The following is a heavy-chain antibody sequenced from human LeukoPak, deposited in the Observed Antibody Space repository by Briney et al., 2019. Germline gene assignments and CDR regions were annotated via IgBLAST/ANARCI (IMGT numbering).Heavy chain of an antibody. D-gene: IGHD6-13*01. CDR1: GYTFTGYY. V-gene: IGHV1-2*02. Sequence: ASVKVSCKASGYTFTGYYMHWVRQAPGQGLEWMGWINPNSGGTNSAQKFQGRVTMTRDTSISTAYMELSRLRFDDTAVYYCARLAAGTRIVPDPWGQGTLVTVSS. CDR2: INPNSGGT. J-gene: IGHJ5*02. CDR3: ARLAAGTRIVPDP.